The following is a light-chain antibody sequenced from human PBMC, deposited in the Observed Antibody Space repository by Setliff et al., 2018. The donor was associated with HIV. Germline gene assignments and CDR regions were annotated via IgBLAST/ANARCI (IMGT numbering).Light chain of an antibody. J-gene: IGKJ1*01. CDR2: KAS. V-gene: IGKV1-5*03. CDR1: ESVSIW. Sequence: DIQMTQSPSTLSASVGDRVTITCRASESVSIWLAWYQQKPGKAPKLLISKASRLETGVPSRFSSSGSGTEFTLTISSLQPDDFATYYCQQYNMYSATFGQGTKVDIK. CDR3: QQYNMYSAT.